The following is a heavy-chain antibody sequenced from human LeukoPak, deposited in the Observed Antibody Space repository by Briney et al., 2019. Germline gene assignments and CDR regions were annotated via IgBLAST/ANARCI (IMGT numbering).Heavy chain of an antibody. CDR3: AKRGVVIRVVLVGFHKEAYYFES. D-gene: IGHD3/OR15-3a*01. Sequence: GGSLRLSCAVSGITLSNYGMSWVRRAPGKGLEWVAGISDSGGSTEYADSVKGRFTISRDNPKNTLFLQMNSLRAEDTAVYFCAKRGVVIRVVLVGFHKEAYYFESWGQGALVTVSS. CDR1: GITLSNYG. V-gene: IGHV3-23*01. J-gene: IGHJ4*02. CDR2: ISDSGGST.